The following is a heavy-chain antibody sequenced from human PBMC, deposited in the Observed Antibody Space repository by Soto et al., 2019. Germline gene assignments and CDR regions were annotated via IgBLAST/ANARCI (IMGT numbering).Heavy chain of an antibody. J-gene: IGHJ6*02. CDR1: GLTFRSYG. V-gene: IGHV3-7*01. D-gene: IGHD6-13*01. CDR3: ARIASAGRGWAV. CDR2: IKKDGSEK. Sequence: EVQLVESGGGLVQPGGSLSFSCAAPGLTFRSYGMGWVRKAPVKGLEWVGNIKKDGSEKNYVDFVEGRFTISRDNAENSLYLQMNSLRAEDTAVYYCARIASAGRGWAVWGQGTTVVVSS.